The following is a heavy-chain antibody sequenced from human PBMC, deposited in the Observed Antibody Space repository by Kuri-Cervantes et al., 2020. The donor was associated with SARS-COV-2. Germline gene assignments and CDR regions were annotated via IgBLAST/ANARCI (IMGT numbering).Heavy chain of an antibody. CDR2: IHYSGNT. D-gene: IGHD3-3*01. CDR1: GGSISSYY. J-gene: IGHJ4*02. V-gene: IGHV4-59*08. CDR3: ARQRGGFLEWLLYYDY. Sequence: SETLSLTCTVSGGSISSYYWSWIRQPPGKGLEWLGYIHYSGNTNYNPSLKSRDTISVDTSKNQFSLKLSSVTAADTAVYYCARQRGGFLEWLLYYDYWGQGTLVTVSS.